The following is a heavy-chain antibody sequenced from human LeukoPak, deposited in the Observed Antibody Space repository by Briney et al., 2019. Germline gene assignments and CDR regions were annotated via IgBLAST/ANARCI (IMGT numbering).Heavy chain of an antibody. D-gene: IGHD3-3*01. V-gene: IGHV3-49*04. CDR2: IRSKAYGGTT. CDR3: TRANVLRFLEWLYLHDY. Sequence: QTGGSLRLSCTASGFNFGDYAMSWVRQAPGKGREWVGFIRSKAYGGTTEYAASVKGRFTISRDDSKSIAYLQMNSLKTEDTAVYYCTRANVLRFLEWLYLHDYWGQGTLVTVSS. J-gene: IGHJ4*02. CDR1: GFNFGDYA.